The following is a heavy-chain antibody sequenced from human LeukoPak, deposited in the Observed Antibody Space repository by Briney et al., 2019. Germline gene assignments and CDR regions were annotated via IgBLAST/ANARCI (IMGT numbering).Heavy chain of an antibody. V-gene: IGHV4-59*08. D-gene: IGHD3-22*01. CDR3: ARHGVNYDSSGYYYYFDY. J-gene: IGHJ4*02. CDR1: GGSISSYY. CDR2: GYYSGST. Sequence: SETLSLTCTVSGGSISSYYWSWIRQPPGKGLEWIGYGYYSGSTNSNPALESRVTISVDTSKNQFALKLSSVTAADTAVYYCARHGVNYDSSGYYYYFDYWGQGTLVTVSS.